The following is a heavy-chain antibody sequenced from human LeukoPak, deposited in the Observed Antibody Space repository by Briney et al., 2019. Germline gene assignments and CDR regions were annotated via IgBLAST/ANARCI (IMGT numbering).Heavy chain of an antibody. D-gene: IGHD3-3*01. Sequence: PGGSLRLSCAASGFTFSSYSMNWVRQAPGKGLEWVSSISSSSSYIYYADSVKGRFTISRDNAKNSLYLQMNSLRAEDTAVYYCARALGDYDFWSCDYWGQGTLVTVSS. CDR2: ISSSSSYI. CDR3: ARALGDYDFWSCDY. J-gene: IGHJ4*02. CDR1: GFTFSSYS. V-gene: IGHV3-21*04.